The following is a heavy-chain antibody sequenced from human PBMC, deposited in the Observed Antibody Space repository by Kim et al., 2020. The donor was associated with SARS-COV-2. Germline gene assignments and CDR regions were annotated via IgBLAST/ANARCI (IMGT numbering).Heavy chain of an antibody. V-gene: IGHV4-34*01. J-gene: IGHJ4*01. D-gene: IGHD3-22*01. Sequence: SETLSLTCAVYGGSFSGYYRSWIRQRPGKGLEWIGEINHSGSTNYNPSLKSRVTISVDTSKNQFSLKLSSVTAADTAVYYCARGPYYYDSSGYYHLDYWG. CDR2: INHSGST. CDR3: ARGPYYYDSSGYYHLDY. CDR1: GGSFSGYY.